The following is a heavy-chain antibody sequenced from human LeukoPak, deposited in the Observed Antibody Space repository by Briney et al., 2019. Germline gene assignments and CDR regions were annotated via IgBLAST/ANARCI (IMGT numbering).Heavy chain of an antibody. V-gene: IGHV3-64*01. J-gene: IGHJ4*02. Sequence: GGSLSLSCAPSGFTFSSYAMHWVRQAPGKGLEYVSSISSNGGSTYYANSVKGRFTISRDNYKHTLYLQMGSLRAEDMAVYYCARSYGGNSPHFDYWGQGTLVTVSS. CDR1: GFTFSSYA. D-gene: IGHD4-23*01. CDR2: ISSNGGST. CDR3: ARSYGGNSPHFDY.